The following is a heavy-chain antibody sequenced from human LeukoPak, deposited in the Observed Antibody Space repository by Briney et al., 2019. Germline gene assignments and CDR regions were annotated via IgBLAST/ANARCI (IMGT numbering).Heavy chain of an antibody. Sequence: SETLSLTCTVSGGSISSSSYYWSWIRQPAGKGLEWIGRVYTSGSTDYSPSLKSRVTFSVDKSKNQFSLKLRSVTAADTAVYYCGIRYGGYGDYGGQGTLVTVSS. J-gene: IGHJ4*02. CDR3: GIRYGGYGDY. CDR1: GGSISSSSYY. D-gene: IGHD5-12*01. CDR2: VYTSGST. V-gene: IGHV4-61*02.